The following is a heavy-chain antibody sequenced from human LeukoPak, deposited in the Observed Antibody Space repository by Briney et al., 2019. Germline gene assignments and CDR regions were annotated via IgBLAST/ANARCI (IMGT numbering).Heavy chain of an antibody. V-gene: IGHV3-74*01. J-gene: IGHJ4*02. Sequence: GGSLRLSCAASGFTFSNYWMHWVRQAPGKGLVWVSRINSDGSNTNYADSVEGQFTISRDNAKNTLYLQMDSLRAEDTAVYYCATNYDFWSENYWGQGTLVTVSS. CDR1: GFTFSNYW. D-gene: IGHD3-3*01. CDR3: ATNYDFWSENY. CDR2: INSDGSNT.